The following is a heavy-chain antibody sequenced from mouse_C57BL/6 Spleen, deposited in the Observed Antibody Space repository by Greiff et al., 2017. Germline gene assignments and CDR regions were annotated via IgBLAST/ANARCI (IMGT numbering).Heavy chain of an antibody. CDR3: ARGSNYVDYYAMDY. V-gene: IGHV1-55*01. Sequence: QVQLQQPGAELVKPGASVKMSCKASGYTFTSYWITWVKQRPGQGLEWIGDIYPGSGSTNYNEKFKSKATLTVDTSSSTAYMQLSSLTSEDSAVYYCARGSNYVDYYAMDYWGQGTSVTVSS. D-gene: IGHD2-5*01. CDR2: IYPGSGST. J-gene: IGHJ4*01. CDR1: GYTFTSYW.